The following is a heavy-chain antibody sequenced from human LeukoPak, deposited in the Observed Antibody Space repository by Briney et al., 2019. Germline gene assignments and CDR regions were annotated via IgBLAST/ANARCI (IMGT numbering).Heavy chain of an antibody. CDR1: GYTFKTYS. CDR2: ISAYNGDT. Sequence: ASVKVSRKASGYTFKTYSFTWVRQAPGQGLERMGRISAYNGDTNYAQKFQGRVALTADTLTRTGYMELTSLRSDDTAVYYCAFRGVIPNYFDYWGQGSLVTVSS. V-gene: IGHV1-18*01. CDR3: AFRGVIPNYFDY. D-gene: IGHD3-10*01. J-gene: IGHJ4*02.